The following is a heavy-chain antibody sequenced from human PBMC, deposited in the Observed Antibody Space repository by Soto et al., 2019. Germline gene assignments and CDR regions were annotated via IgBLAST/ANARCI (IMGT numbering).Heavy chain of an antibody. CDR3: EQERGLAESGRWSHYYYGRDV. CDR2: ISSDGSSK. J-gene: IGHJ6*01. CDR1: GFTLTNNG. D-gene: IGHD1-26*01. V-gene: IGHV3-30*18. Sequence: GVSLRLSCVASGFTLTNNGMHWVRQSPGQGLEWVAVISSDGSSKYYGDSVRGRFTISRDNSKNTLFLEMNSLRSEDTAVYYCEQERGLAESGRWSHYYYGRDVWGQGTTATASS.